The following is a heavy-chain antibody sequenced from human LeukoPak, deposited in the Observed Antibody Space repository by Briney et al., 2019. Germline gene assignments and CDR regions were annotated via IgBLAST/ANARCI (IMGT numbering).Heavy chain of an antibody. CDR2: IYYSGST. CDR1: GGSISSSRYS. V-gene: IGHV4-39*01. D-gene: IGHD4-23*01. J-gene: IGHJ4*02. CDR3: ATEATVVTTFDY. Sequence: NPSETLSLTCTVSGGSISSSRYSWGWIRQPPGKGLEWIGSIYYSGSTYYNPSLKSRVTISVDTSKNQFSLKLSSVTAADTAVYYCATEATVVTTFDYWGQGTLVTVSS.